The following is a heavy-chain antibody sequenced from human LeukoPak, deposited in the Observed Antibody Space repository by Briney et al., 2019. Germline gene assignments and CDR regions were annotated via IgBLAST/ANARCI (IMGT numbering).Heavy chain of an antibody. D-gene: IGHD3-22*01. CDR1: GYTFTGYY. CDR2: INPNSGDT. J-gene: IGHJ4*02. V-gene: IGHV1-2*06. Sequence: ASVKLSCKASGYTFTGYYMHWVRQAPGQGPERMGRINPNSGDTNYAQKFQGRVTMTRDTSISTAYMELSRLRSDDTAVYYCARDLSSSITMVVVVNYQDSFDYWGQGTLVTVSS. CDR3: ARDLSSSITMVVVVNYQDSFDY.